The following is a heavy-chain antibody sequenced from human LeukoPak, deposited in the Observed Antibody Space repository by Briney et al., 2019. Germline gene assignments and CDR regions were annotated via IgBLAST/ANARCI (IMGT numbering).Heavy chain of an antibody. CDR1: GYTFTSYD. Sequence: GASVKVSCKASGYTFTSYDINWVRQAPGQGLEWMGWMNPNSGNAGYAQKFQGRVTMTEDTSTDTAYMELSSLRSEDTAVYYCATHSSSSEGFDYWGQGTLVTVSS. D-gene: IGHD6-6*01. V-gene: IGHV1-8*01. CDR2: MNPNSGNA. J-gene: IGHJ4*02. CDR3: ATHSSSSEGFDY.